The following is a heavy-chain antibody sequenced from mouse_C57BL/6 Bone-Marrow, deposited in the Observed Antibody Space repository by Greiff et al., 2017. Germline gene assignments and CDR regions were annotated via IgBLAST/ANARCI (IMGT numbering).Heavy chain of an antibody. V-gene: IGHV1-82*01. Sequence: QVQLQQPGAELVMPGASVKLSCKASGYTFTSYWMHWVKQRPGKGLEWIGRIYPGDGDTNYNGKFKGKATLTADKSSSTAYMQLSSLTSEDSAVYFCARGFIQNYWGQGTTLTVSS. CDR2: IYPGDGDT. D-gene: IGHD1-1*01. CDR1: GYTFTSYW. J-gene: IGHJ2*01. CDR3: ARGFIQNY.